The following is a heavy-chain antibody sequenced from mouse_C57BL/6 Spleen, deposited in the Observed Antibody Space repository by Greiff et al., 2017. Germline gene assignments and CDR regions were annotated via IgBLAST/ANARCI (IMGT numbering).Heavy chain of an antibody. D-gene: IGHD4-1*01. CDR1: GYTFTSYW. CDR3: ARGKLGSYYFDY. V-gene: IGHV1-61*01. J-gene: IGHJ2*01. CDR2: IYPSDSET. Sequence: QVQLQQPGAELVRPGSSVKLSCKASGYTFTSYWMDWVKQRPGPGLEWIGNIYPSDSETHYNQKFKDKATLTVDKSSSTTYMQLSRLTSEDSAVYYCARGKLGSYYFDYWGQGTTLTVSS.